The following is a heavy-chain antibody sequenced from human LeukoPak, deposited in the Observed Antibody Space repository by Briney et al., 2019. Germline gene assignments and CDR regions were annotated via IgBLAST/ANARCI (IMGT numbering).Heavy chain of an antibody. J-gene: IGHJ4*02. CDR3: ARYRYKTGELDY. V-gene: IGHV4-34*01. CDR2: IHPGGTT. Sequence: SETLSLTCAVFGGSFADFYWAYLRQPPGEGLEWIGEIHPGGTTNYNPSLTSRVTMSVDTSKNQFSLRLTSVTAADTAVYFCARYRYKTGELDYWGQGTLVTVSS. D-gene: IGHD3-16*02. CDR1: GGSFADFY.